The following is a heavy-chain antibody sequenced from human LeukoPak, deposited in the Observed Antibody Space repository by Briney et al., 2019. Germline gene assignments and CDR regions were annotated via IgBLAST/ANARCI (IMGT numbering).Heavy chain of an antibody. CDR3: ASTSGAIIFDAFDI. J-gene: IGHJ3*02. CDR1: GFTFSSYA. Sequence: GGSLRLSCAASGFTFSSYAMHWVRQAPGKGLEWVAVISYDGSNKYYADSVKGRFTISRDNSKNTLYLQMNSLRAEDTAVYYCASTSGAIIFDAFDIWGQGTMVTVSS. V-gene: IGHV3-30*04. D-gene: IGHD4/OR15-4a*01. CDR2: ISYDGSNK.